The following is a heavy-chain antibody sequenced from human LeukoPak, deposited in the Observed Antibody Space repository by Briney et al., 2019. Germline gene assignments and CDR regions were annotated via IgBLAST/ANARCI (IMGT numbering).Heavy chain of an antibody. D-gene: IGHD3-22*01. J-gene: IGHJ5*01. CDR3: AKDRPNFHENSGHYYRRDGDS. V-gene: IGHV3-23*01. Sequence: GGSLTLSCQASGYTFYMYAMSWVRQAPGKGLEWVASMCGTAGCTFYPDSVKGRFTISRDNSKNVLYLRMNSLTAEDTAIYYCAKDRPNFHENSGHYYRRDGDSWGQGTLVTVSS. CDR1: GYTFYMYA. CDR2: MCGTAGCT.